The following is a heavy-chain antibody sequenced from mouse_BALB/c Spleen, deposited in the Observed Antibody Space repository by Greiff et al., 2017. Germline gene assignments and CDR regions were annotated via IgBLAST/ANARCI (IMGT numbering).Heavy chain of an antibody. Sequence: VQLQQSGAELVKPGASVKISCKASGYTFTDYNMDWVKQSHGKSLEWIGAINTNYDSTSYNQNLKGKATLTVDKSSSTAYMELRSLTSEDTAIYLYARYRCDSKDRDYWGQGTSVTVCS. D-gene: IGHD2-14*01. CDR3: ARYRCDSKDRDY. CDR1: GYTFTDYN. V-gene: IGHV1-18*01. J-gene: IGHJ4*01. CDR2: INTNYDST.